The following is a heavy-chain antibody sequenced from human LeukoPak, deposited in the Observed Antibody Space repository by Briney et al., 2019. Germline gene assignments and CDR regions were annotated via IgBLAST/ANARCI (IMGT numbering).Heavy chain of an antibody. V-gene: IGHV5-51*01. CDR3: ARLQEYHDIVTGYFTF. J-gene: IGHJ4*02. D-gene: IGHD3-9*01. CDR1: GYSFTNYW. CDR2: IYTDNSDV. Sequence: GESLKISCKASGYSFTNYWIVWLRQMPGRGLEWMGIIYTDNSDVRYSPSFRGRVTISADKSVNTAYLQWSSLKASDTAMYYCARLQEYHDIVTGYFTFWGQGTLVTVSS.